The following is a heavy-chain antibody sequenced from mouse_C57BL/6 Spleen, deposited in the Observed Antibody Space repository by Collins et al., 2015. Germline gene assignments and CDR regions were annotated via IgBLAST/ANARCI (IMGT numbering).Heavy chain of an antibody. J-gene: IGHJ2*01. Sequence: EVQLQQSGAELVRPGAQSSCPAQFLAFNIKDDYMHWVKQRPEQGLEWIGWIDPESGDTDYASKFQGKATITADTSSNTAYLQLSSLTSEDTAVYYCTTGYNWGQGTTLTVSS. CDR2: IDPESGDT. V-gene: IGHV14-4*01. CDR3: TTGYN. D-gene: IGHD1-2*01. CDR1: AFNIKDDY.